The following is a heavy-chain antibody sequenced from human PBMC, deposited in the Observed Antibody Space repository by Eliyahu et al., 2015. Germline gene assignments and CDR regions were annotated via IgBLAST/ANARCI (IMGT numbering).Heavy chain of an antibody. CDR1: GXTFTSXY. J-gene: IGHJ4*02. D-gene: IGHD5-24*01. Sequence: QVQLVQSGAEVKKPGAXVXVSCKAXGXTFTSXYXHWVRQAPGQGLEXMGIINPSGGSTSYAQKFQGRVTMTRDTSTSTVYMELSSLRSEDTAVYYCARVGPRGRWLLVYWGQGTLVTVSS. V-gene: IGHV1-46*01. CDR3: ARVGPRGRWLLVY. CDR2: INPSGGST.